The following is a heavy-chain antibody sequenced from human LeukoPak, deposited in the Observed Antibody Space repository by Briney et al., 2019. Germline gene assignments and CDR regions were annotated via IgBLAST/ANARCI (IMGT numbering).Heavy chain of an antibody. D-gene: IGHD4-17*01. CDR3: ARSTPYGGVDY. Sequence: PSQTLSLTCTVSGGSISSGGYYWSWIRQHPGKGLEWIGYIYYSGSTYYNPSLKSRVTISVDTSKNQFSLKLSSVTAADTAVYYCARSTPYGGVDYWGQGTLVTVSS. J-gene: IGHJ4*02. V-gene: IGHV4-31*03. CDR2: IYYSGST. CDR1: GGSISSGGYY.